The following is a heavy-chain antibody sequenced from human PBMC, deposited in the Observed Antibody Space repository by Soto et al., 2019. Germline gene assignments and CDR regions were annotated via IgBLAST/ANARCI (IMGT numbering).Heavy chain of an antibody. J-gene: IGHJ4*02. CDR2: MYYSGNT. CDR3: VGGISEWGRIDF. CDR1: SGSITNYY. V-gene: IGHV4-59*01. Sequence: SETLSLTSTVSSGSITNYYWSWIRQPPGKRLEYIGYMYYSGNTYYNPSLKSRVTISGDASKNQFSLKLRSLTAADKGVYYCVGGISEWGRIDFWGQGTLVTVSS. D-gene: IGHD3-3*01.